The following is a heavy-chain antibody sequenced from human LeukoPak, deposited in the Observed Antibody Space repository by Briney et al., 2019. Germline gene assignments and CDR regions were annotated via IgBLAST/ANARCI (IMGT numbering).Heavy chain of an antibody. V-gene: IGHV1-18*04. D-gene: IGHD2-15*01. CDR2: ISVHSGNT. Sequence: ASVKVSCKASGYTFISYGFTWVRQAPGQGLEWMGWISVHSGNTKYAQKLQGRVTMTTDTSTSTAYMELRSLRSDDTAVYYCARRGSGGSSDYWGQGTLVTVSS. CDR1: GYTFISYG. CDR3: ARRGSGGSSDY. J-gene: IGHJ4*02.